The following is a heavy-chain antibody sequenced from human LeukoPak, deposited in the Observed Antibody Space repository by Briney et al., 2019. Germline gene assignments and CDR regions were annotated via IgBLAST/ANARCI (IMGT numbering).Heavy chain of an antibody. CDR2: ISGSGGST. J-gene: IGHJ5*02. CDR1: GFTFSSYA. Sequence: GGSLRLSCAASGFTFSSYAMSWVRQAPGKGLEWVSAISGSGGSTYYADSVKGRFTISRDNAKNSLYLQMNSLRVEDTAVYYCARDTREFDPWGQGTLVTVSS. D-gene: IGHD2-15*01. V-gene: IGHV3-23*01. CDR3: ARDTREFDP.